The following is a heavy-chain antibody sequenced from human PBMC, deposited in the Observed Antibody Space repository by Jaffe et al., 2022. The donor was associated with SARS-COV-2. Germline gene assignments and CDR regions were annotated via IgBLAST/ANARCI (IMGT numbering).Heavy chain of an antibody. CDR2: INAGNGNT. D-gene: IGHD2-15*01. J-gene: IGHJ4*02. CDR1: GYTFTSYA. Sequence: QVQLVQSGAEVKKPGASVKVSCKASGYTFTSYAMHWVRQAPGQRLEWMGWINAGNGNTKYSQKFQGRVTITRDTSASTAYMELSSLRSEDTAVYYCARGMVIRGGSCYPIDYWGQGTLVTVSS. V-gene: IGHV1-3*01. CDR3: ARGMVIRGGSCYPIDY.